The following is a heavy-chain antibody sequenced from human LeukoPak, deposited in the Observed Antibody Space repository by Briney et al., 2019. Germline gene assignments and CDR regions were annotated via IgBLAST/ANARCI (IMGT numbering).Heavy chain of an antibody. CDR2: INSDGSST. J-gene: IGHJ4*02. Sequence: PGGSLRLSCAASGFTFSSYWMHWVRQAPGKGLVWVSRINSDGSSTSYADSVKGRFTISGDNSKNTVYLQMNSLRAEDTAVYYCAKGARSSGWSSPDYWGQGTLVTVSS. D-gene: IGHD6-19*01. V-gene: IGHV3-74*01. CDR1: GFTFSSYW. CDR3: AKGARSSGWSSPDY.